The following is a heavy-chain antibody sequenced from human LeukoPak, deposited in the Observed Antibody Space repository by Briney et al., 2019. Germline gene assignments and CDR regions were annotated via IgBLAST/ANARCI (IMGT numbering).Heavy chain of an antibody. D-gene: IGHD6-19*01. CDR3: ARSIAVAGSRGSNYYYYYGMDV. CDR1: GYSFTSYW. Sequence: GESLKISCKGSGYSFTSYWIGWVRQMPGKGLEWMGIIYPGDSDTRYSPSFQGQVTISADKSISTAYLQWSSLKASDTAMYYCARSIAVAGSRGSNYYYYYGMDVWGQGTTVTVSS. CDR2: IYPGDSDT. J-gene: IGHJ6*02. V-gene: IGHV5-51*01.